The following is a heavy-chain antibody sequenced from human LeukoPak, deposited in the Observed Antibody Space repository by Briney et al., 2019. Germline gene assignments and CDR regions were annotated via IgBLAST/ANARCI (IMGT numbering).Heavy chain of an antibody. CDR1: GYTFTSYG. V-gene: IGHV1-18*01. CDR2: ISAYNGNT. D-gene: IGHD1-26*01. CDR3: ARASRAGELGGADY. J-gene: IGHJ4*02. Sequence: ASVKVSCKASGYTFTSYGISWVRQAPGQGLEWMGWISAYNGNTNYTQKLQGRVTMTTDTSTSTAYMELRSLRSDDTAVYYCARASRAGELGGADYWGQGTLVTVSS.